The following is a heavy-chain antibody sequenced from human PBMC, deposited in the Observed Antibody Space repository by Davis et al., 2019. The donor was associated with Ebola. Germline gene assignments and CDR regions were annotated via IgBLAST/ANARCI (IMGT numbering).Heavy chain of an antibody. D-gene: IGHD2-15*01. J-gene: IGHJ4*02. CDR1: GFTFSSYG. CDR3: AREGAAATSDY. Sequence: GESLKISCAASGFTFSSYGMHWVRQAPGKGLWWVAVISYDGSNKYYADSVKGRFTISRDNSKNTLYLQMNSLRAEDTAVYYCAREGAAATSDYWGQGTLVTVSS. CDR2: ISYDGSNK. V-gene: IGHV3-30*03.